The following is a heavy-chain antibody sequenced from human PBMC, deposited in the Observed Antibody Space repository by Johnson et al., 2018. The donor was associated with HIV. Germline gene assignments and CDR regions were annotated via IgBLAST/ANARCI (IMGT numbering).Heavy chain of an antibody. CDR1: GFIFDDYG. V-gene: IGHV3-20*04. J-gene: IGHJ3*02. CDR2: MNGDGKRT. CDR3: ARVEWELGAFDI. Sequence: EVQLVESGGGVLRPGGSLRLSCEGFGFIFDDYGLNWVRQAPGKGLEWVSRMNGDGKRTTYADSVKGRFTISRDNSKNTLYLQMNGLRSEDTAVYYCARVEWELGAFDIWGQGTMVTVSS. D-gene: IGHD1-26*01.